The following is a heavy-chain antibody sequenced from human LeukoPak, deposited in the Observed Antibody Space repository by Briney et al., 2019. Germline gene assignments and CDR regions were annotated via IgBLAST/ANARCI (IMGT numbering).Heavy chain of an antibody. CDR3: ARVTGYRIEVYFDY. D-gene: IGHD6-13*01. Sequence: SETLSLTCTVSGGSISSSSYYWGWIRQPPGKGLEWIGYIYYSGSTNYNPSLKSRVTISVETSKNEFSLKLRSVTAADTAVYYCARVTGYRIEVYFDYWGQGTLVTVSS. J-gene: IGHJ4*02. CDR2: IYYSGST. V-gene: IGHV4-61*05. CDR1: GGSISSSSYY.